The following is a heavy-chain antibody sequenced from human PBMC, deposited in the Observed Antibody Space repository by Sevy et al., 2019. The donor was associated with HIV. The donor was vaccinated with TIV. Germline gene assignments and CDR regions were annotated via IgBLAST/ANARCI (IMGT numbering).Heavy chain of an antibody. CDR1: GFTFSSYS. D-gene: IGHD2-2*01. V-gene: IGHV3-21*01. Sequence: GGSLRLSCAASGFTFSSYSMNWVRQAPGKGLEWVSSISSSSSYIYYADSVKGRFTISRDNAKNSLYLQMNSLRAEDTAVYYCARDGRYCSSTSCLYGMDVWGPGTTVTVSS. CDR2: ISSSSSYI. CDR3: ARDGRYCSSTSCLYGMDV. J-gene: IGHJ6*02.